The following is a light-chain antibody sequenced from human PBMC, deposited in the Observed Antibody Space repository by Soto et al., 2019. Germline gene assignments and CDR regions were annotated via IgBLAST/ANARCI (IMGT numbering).Light chain of an antibody. V-gene: IGKV3-11*01. Sequence: EIVLTQSPATLSLSTGERATLSCRASQSVSSYLAWYQQKPGQPPRLLIYDASNRATGIPARFSGSGSGTDFTLTISSLEPEDFAVYYCQQRSNWPRFGQGTRLEIK. CDR2: DAS. CDR1: QSVSSY. CDR3: QQRSNWPR. J-gene: IGKJ5*01.